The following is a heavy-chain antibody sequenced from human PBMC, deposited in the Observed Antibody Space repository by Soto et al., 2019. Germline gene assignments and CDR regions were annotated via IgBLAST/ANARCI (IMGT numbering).Heavy chain of an antibody. CDR2: ISSSSTI. CDR1: GFTFSSYS. J-gene: IGHJ5*02. V-gene: IGHV3-48*02. Sequence: GGSLRLSCAASGFTFSSYSMNWVRQAPGKGLEWVSYISSSSTIYYADSVKGRFTISRDNAKNSLYLQMNSLRDEDTAVYYCARDLGRFDPWGQGTLVTVSS. CDR3: ARDLGRFDP.